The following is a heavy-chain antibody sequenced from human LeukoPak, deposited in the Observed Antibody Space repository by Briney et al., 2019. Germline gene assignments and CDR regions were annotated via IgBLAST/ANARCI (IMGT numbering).Heavy chain of an antibody. CDR2: IYTSGST. CDR1: GGSISSHY. D-gene: IGHD5-24*01. CDR3: ARSREMGTTYDY. Sequence: PSETLSLTCTVLGGSISSHYWSWIRQPAGKGLEWIGRIYTSGSTKYNPSLKSRVTMSVDTSKNQFSLRLTSVTAADTAVYYCARSREMGTTYDYWGQGTLVTVSS. J-gene: IGHJ4*02. V-gene: IGHV4-4*07.